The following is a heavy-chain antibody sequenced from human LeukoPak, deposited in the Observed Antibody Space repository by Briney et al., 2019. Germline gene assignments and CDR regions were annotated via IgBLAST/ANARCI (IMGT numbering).Heavy chain of an antibody. J-gene: IGHJ5*02. V-gene: IGHV3-30*02. CDR2: IRYDGSNK. D-gene: IGHD2-2*01. Sequence: GGSLRLSCAASGFTFSSYGMHWVRQAPGKGLEWVAFIRYDGSNKYYADSVKGRFTISRDNSKNTLYLQMNSLRAEDTAVYYCAKAKGYCSSTSCYRDWFDPWGQGTLVTVSS. CDR3: AKAKGYCSSTSCYRDWFDP. CDR1: GFTFSSYG.